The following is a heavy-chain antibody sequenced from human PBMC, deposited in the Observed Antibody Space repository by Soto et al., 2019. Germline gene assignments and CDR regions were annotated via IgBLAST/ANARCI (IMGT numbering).Heavy chain of an antibody. V-gene: IGHV4-59*08. CDR2: IYYSGST. D-gene: IGHD3-22*01. CDR1: GGSISSYY. Sequence: SETLSLSCTVSGGSISSYYWSWIRQPPGKGLEWIGYIYYSGSTNYNPSLKSRVTISVDTSKNQFSLKLSSVTAADTAVYYCARSSYYYDGGGNDYWGQGTLVTVSS. CDR3: ARSSYYYDGGGNDY. J-gene: IGHJ4*02.